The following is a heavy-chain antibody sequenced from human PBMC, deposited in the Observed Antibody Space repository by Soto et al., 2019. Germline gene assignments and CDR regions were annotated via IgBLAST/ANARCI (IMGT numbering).Heavy chain of an antibody. V-gene: IGHV4-59*01. Sequence: PSETLSLPCTVSGGSLSNYYWSWIRQPPGKGLEWIGCIYYSGSTNYNPSLKSRVTISVDTSKNQFSLKVNSVTAADTAVYYCARDALSGSPPYYYYDVDVWGQGTTVTV. CDR1: GGSLSNYY. CDR3: ARDALSGSPPYYYYDVDV. J-gene: IGHJ6*02. CDR2: IYYSGST. D-gene: IGHD1-26*01.